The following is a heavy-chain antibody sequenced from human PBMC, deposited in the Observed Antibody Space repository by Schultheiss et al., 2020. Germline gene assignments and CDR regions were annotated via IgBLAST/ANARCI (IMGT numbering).Heavy chain of an antibody. D-gene: IGHD6-13*01. CDR3: ARDPQARYSSSFD. Sequence: SETLSLTCTVSGYSISNYYWNWVRQPPGKGLEWIGSIYYSGSTYYNPSLKSRVTISVDTSKNQFSLKLSSVTAADTAVYYCARDPQARYSSSFDWGQGTLVTVSS. V-gene: IGHV4-38-2*02. J-gene: IGHJ4*02. CDR1: GYSISNYY. CDR2: IYYSGST.